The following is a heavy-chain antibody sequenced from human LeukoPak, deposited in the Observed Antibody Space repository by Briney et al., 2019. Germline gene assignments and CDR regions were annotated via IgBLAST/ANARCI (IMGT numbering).Heavy chain of an antibody. CDR1: GFTFSGYS. V-gene: IGHV3-30*03. CDR3: ARASSGSRDY. J-gene: IGHJ4*02. D-gene: IGHD3-22*01. CDR2: ISYDGSNK. Sequence: PGGSLRLSCAASGFTFSGYSMNWVRQAPGKGLEWVAVISYDGSNKYYADSVKGRFTISRDNSKNTLYLQMNSLRAEDTAVYYCARASSGSRDYWGQGTLVTVSS.